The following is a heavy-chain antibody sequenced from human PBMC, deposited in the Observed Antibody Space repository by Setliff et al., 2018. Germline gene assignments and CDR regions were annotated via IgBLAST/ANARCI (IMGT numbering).Heavy chain of an antibody. V-gene: IGHV3-21*01. Sequence: PGVSLRLSCAASGFTFSSYSMNWVRQAPGKGLEWVSSISSKNSYIYYADSVKGRLTIARDNSKNSLYLQMHSLIAEETAVYYCVCPDILTGLFDYWGQGTLVTVSS. CDR2: ISSKNSYI. J-gene: IGHJ4*02. D-gene: IGHD3-9*01. CDR1: GFTFSSYS. CDR3: VCPDILTGLFDY.